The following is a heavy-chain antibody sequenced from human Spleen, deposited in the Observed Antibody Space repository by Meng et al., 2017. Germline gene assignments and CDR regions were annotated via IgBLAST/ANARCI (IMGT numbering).Heavy chain of an antibody. D-gene: IGHD2-21*01. CDR2: ISYIGST. J-gene: IGHJ4*02. CDR1: GDSVSSGSYF. Sequence: QVLRQESGPGLVRPSETLSLTCTVSGDSVSSGSYFWSWIRQPPGKGLEWIGYISYIGSTNYNPSLKSRVTISVDTSKNQFSLRLSSVIAADTAVYYCAGMVRPRGDFDYWGQGTLVTISS. CDR3: AGMVRPRGDFDY. V-gene: IGHV4-61*01.